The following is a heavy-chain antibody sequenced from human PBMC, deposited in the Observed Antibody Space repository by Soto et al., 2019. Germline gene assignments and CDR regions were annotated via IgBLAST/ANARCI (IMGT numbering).Heavy chain of an antibody. CDR3: AKDSGRGSANYYFDY. CDR2: ISYDGDDK. J-gene: IGHJ4*02. CDR1: EFTFSNFA. Sequence: TGGSLRLSCAASEFTFSNFAMHWVRQAPGKGLEWVAVISYDGDDKKFADSVKGRFTISRDNSKNTLFLQMNSLRPEDTAVYFCAKDSGRGSANYYFDYWGRGTLVTVSS. V-gene: IGHV3-30*18. D-gene: IGHD3-10*01.